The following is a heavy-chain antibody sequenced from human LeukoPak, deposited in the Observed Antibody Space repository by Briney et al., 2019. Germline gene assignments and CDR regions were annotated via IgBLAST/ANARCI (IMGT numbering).Heavy chain of an antibody. CDR1: GFTFDDHC. D-gene: IGHD6-19*01. CDR3: AAGDRNGWYFDY. V-gene: IGHV3-20*04. Sequence: PGGSLRLSCAASGFTFDDHCMSWVHQVPGKGLEWVSGINWNGGSTGYADSVKGRFTISRDNAKNSLYLQMNSLRAEDTALYYCAAGDRNGWYFDYWGQGTLVTVSS. J-gene: IGHJ4*02. CDR2: INWNGGST.